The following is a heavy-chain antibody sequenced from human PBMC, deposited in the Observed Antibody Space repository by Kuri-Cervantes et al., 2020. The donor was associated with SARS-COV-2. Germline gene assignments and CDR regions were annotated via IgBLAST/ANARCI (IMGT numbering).Heavy chain of an antibody. CDR2: ISASNGDT. CDR1: GYTFITYG. J-gene: IGHJ4*02. CDR3: ARASPHRTSGYNTLDY. V-gene: IGHV1-18*01. D-gene: IGHD3-3*01. Sequence: ASVKVSCKASGYTFITYGVSWVRQAPGQGLEWMAWISASNGDTRYAQKFQDRVAMTTDTSTTTAYMELRSLRLDDTAVYYCARASPHRTSGYNTLDYWGQGTLVTVSS.